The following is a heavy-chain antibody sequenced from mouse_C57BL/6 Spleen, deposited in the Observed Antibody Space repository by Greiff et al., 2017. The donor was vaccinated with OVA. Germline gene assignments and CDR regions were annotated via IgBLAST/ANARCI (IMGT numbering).Heavy chain of an antibody. CDR1: GYTFTSYW. CDR2: IDPSDSET. J-gene: IGHJ2*01. D-gene: IGHD1-1*02. V-gene: IGHV1-52*01. CDR3: ARYDYGNYFDD. Sequence: QVQLQQPGAELVRPGSSVKLSCKASGYTFTSYWMHWVKQRPIQGLEWIGNIDPSDSETHYNQKFKDKATLTVDKSSSTAYMQLSSLTSEDSAVYYCARYDYGNYFDDWGQGTTLTVSS.